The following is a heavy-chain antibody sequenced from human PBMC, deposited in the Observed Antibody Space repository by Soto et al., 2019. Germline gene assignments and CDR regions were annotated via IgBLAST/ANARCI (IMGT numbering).Heavy chain of an antibody. CDR2: IYYSGST. CDR1: GASISSGGYY. Sequence: PSETLSLTCTVSGASISSGGYYWNWIRQHPGKGMEWIGYIYYSGSTYYNPSLKSRVTISVDTSKNQFSLKLSSVTASDTAVYYRARMTIGNWFDPWGQGTLVTVSS. CDR3: ARMTIGNWFDP. V-gene: IGHV4-31*03. D-gene: IGHD3-9*01. J-gene: IGHJ5*02.